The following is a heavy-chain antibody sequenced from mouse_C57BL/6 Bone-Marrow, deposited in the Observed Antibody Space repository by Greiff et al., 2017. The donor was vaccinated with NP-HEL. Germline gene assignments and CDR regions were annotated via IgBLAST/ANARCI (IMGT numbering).Heavy chain of an antibody. CDR3: ASKGDSSGYVGYAMDY. CDR1: GYTFTDYY. D-gene: IGHD3-2*02. CDR2: IFPGSGST. J-gene: IGHJ4*01. V-gene: IGHV1-75*01. Sequence: QVQLQQSGPELVKPGASVKISCKASGYTFTDYYINWVKQRPGQGLEWIGWIFPGSGSTYYNEKFKGKATLTVDKSSSTAYMLLSSLTSEDSAVYFCASKGDSSGYVGYAMDYWGQGTSVTVSS.